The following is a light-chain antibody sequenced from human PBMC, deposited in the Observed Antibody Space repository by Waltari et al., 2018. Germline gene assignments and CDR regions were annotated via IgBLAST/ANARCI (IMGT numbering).Light chain of an antibody. CDR3: CSYAGPVTPYV. J-gene: IGLJ1*01. CDR1: SSDVGRYNL. CDR2: EAN. V-gene: IGLV2-23*01. Sequence: QSALTQPASVSGSPGQSVTISCTGTSSDVGRYNLFSWYQPHPGKAPKIMIYEANKRPSGVSDRFSGSKSGITASLTISGLQAEDEADYYCCSYAGPVTPYVFGSGTKVTVL.